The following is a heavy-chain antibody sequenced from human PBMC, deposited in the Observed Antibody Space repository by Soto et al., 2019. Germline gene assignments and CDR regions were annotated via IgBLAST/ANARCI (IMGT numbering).Heavy chain of an antibody. CDR3: AKVVERGATHYYYYYGMDV. Sequence: GGSLRISCAASGFTFSSYAMSWVRQAPGKGLEWVSAISGSGGSTYYADSVKGRFTISRDNSKNTLYLQMNSLRAEDTAVYYCAKVVERGATHYYYYYGMDVWGQGTTVTVSS. CDR2: ISGSGGST. V-gene: IGHV3-23*01. J-gene: IGHJ6*02. D-gene: IGHD1-26*01. CDR1: GFTFSSYA.